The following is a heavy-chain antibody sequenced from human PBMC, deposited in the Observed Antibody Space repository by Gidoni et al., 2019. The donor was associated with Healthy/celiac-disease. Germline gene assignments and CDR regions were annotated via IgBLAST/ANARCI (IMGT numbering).Heavy chain of an antibody. V-gene: IGHV1-2*04. CDR1: GYTFTGYY. D-gene: IGHD1-26*01. CDR2: INPNSGGT. CDR3: ARGRGIVGATTKIFDY. J-gene: IGHJ4*02. Sequence: QVQLVQSGAEVKKPGASVKVSCKASGYTFTGYYMHWVRQAPGQGLEWMGWINPNSGGTNYAQKFQVWVTMTRDTSISTAYMELSRLRSDDTAVYYCARGRGIVGATTKIFDYWGQGTLVTVSS.